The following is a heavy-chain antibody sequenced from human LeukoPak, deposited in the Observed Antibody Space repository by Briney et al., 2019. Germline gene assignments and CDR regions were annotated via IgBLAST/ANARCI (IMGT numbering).Heavy chain of an antibody. CDR1: GGSISSGSYH. D-gene: IGHD2-2*02. Sequence: ASQTLSLTCTVSGGSISSGSYHWSWIRQPAGKGLEWIGRIYTSGSTNYNPSLKSRVTISVDTSKNQFSLKLSSVTAADTAVYYCARTIHYWGQGTLVTVSS. V-gene: IGHV4-61*02. J-gene: IGHJ4*02. CDR3: ARTIHY. CDR2: IYTSGST.